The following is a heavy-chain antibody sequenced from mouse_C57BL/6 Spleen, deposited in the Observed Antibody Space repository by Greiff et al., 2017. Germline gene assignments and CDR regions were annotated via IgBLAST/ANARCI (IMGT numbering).Heavy chain of an antibody. CDR3: SRGRDDYEAYAMDY. V-gene: IGHV1-4*01. D-gene: IGHD2-4*01. CDR1: GYTFTSYT. CDR2: INPSSGYT. J-gene: IGHJ4*01. Sequence: QVQLQQSGAELARPGASVKMSCKASGYTFTSYTMHWVKQRPGQGLEWIGYINPSSGYTKYNQKFKDKATLTADKSSSTAYMQLSSLTSEDSAVYYCSRGRDDYEAYAMDYWGQGTSVTVSS.